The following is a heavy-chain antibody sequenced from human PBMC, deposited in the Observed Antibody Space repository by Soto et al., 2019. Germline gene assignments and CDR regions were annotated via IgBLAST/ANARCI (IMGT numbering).Heavy chain of an antibody. V-gene: IGHV3-23*01. CDR2: ISGSGGST. CDR1: RFTFSSYW. J-gene: IGHJ4*02. D-gene: IGHD6-13*01. Sequence: GGSLRLSCAASRFTFSSYWMHWVRQAPGKGLEWVSAISGSGGSTYYADSVKGRFTISRDNSKNTLYLQMNSLRAEDTAVYYCARKPYRSSWSDYWGQGTLVTVSS. CDR3: ARKPYRSSWSDY.